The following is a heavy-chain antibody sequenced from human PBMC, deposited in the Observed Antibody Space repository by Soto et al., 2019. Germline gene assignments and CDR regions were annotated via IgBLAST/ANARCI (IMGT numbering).Heavy chain of an antibody. CDR1: GLIFSDYS. Sequence: GSLRLSCPPSGLIFSDYSMNWVRQAPGKGLEWISYITTTSSTMYYADSVKGRFTISRDNAKNSLYLQMNSLRDEDTAVYYCARDSSGRQYYGMDVWGQGTTVTVSS. D-gene: IGHD3-22*01. V-gene: IGHV3-48*02. CDR3: ARDSSGRQYYGMDV. CDR2: ITTTSSTM. J-gene: IGHJ6*02.